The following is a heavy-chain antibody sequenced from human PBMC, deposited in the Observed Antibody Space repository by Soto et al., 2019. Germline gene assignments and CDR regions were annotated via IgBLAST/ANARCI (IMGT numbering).Heavy chain of an antibody. CDR3: ATGDSRSVAFDI. CDR1: GYTLTELS. CDR2: FDPEDGET. D-gene: IGHD6-13*01. Sequence: ASVKVSCKVSGYTLTELSMHWVRQAPGKGLEWMGGFDPEDGETIYAQKFQGRVTMTEDTSTDTAYMELSSLRFEDTAVYYCATGDSRSVAFDIWGQGTMVTVSS. J-gene: IGHJ3*02. V-gene: IGHV1-24*01.